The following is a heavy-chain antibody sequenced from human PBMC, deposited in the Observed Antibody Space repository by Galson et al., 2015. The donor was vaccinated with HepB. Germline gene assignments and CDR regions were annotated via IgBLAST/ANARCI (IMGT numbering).Heavy chain of an antibody. Sequence: SVKVSCKASGYTFTSYGISWVRQAPGQGLEWMGWISAYNGNTNYAQKLQGRVTMTTDTSTSTAYMELSSLRSEDTAVYYYAKIAVAGNFDYWGQGTLVTVSS. CDR3: AKIAVAGNFDY. V-gene: IGHV1-18*01. J-gene: IGHJ4*02. D-gene: IGHD6-19*01. CDR1: GYTFTSYG. CDR2: ISAYNGNT.